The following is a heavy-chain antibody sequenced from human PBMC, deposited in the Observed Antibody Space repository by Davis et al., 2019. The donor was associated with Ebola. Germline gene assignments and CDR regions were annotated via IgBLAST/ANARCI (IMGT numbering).Heavy chain of an antibody. Sequence: AASVKVSCKASGYTFSTYAMHWVRQAPGQRLEWMGWTNGGNDNTKYSQKFQGRVTITRDTSATTAYMELSSLRSEDTAVYYCARDGGTWSGFYGLLDYWGQGTLVTVSS. CDR1: GYTFSTYA. CDR2: TNGGNDNT. J-gene: IGHJ4*02. CDR3: ARDGGTWSGFYGLLDY. V-gene: IGHV1-3*01. D-gene: IGHD3-3*01.